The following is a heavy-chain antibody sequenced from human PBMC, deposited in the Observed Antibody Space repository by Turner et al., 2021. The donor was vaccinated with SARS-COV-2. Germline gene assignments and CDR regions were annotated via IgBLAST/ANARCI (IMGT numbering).Heavy chain of an antibody. CDR2: IIPIFGTA. D-gene: IGHD2-21*02. CDR3: ARKPYCGGDCYGAFDI. V-gene: IGHV1-69*01. J-gene: IGHJ3*02. CDR1: GGTFSIYA. Sequence: QVQLVQSGGEVKKPGSSVMVSCKASGGTFSIYAISWVGQAPGQGLKWMRGIIPIFGTAKYEQKVKGRVTVTTDESTGTAYMGLSSLRSEDTAVYYCARKPYCGGDCYGAFDIWGQGTMVTVSS.